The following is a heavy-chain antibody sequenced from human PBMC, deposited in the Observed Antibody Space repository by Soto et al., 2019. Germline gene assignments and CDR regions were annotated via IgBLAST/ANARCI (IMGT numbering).Heavy chain of an antibody. CDR3: ARPRYYYDSSGYAPPYWYSDL. CDR1: GYSFPSYW. D-gene: IGHD3-22*01. Sequence: GESLKISCKGSGYSFPSYWIAWVRQMPGKGLEWMGIIHPGDSDTRHSPSFQGQVTISADKSISTAYLQWSSLKASDTAMYYCARPRYYYDSSGYAPPYWYSDLWGRGTLVTVSS. CDR2: IHPGDSDT. V-gene: IGHV5-51*01. J-gene: IGHJ2*01.